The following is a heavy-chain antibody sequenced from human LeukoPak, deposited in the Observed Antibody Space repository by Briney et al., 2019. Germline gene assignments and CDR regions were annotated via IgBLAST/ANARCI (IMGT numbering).Heavy chain of an antibody. CDR2: VSYDGGNK. Sequence: PGRSLRLSCAASGFTFSSYCMHWVRQAAGKGLGWVAVVSYDGGNKDYADSVKGRFTISRDNAKNTLYLQMNSLRAEDTAVYYCASTSSSGFLYYYGMDVWGQGTTVTVSS. CDR3: ASTSSSGFLYYYGMDV. V-gene: IGHV3-30*03. D-gene: IGHD6-6*01. J-gene: IGHJ6*02. CDR1: GFTFSSYC.